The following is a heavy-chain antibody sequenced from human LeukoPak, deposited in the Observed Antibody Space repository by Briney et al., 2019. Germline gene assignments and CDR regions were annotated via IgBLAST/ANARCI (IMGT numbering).Heavy chain of an antibody. CDR2: IYYSGST. V-gene: IGHV4-31*03. Sequence: PSETLSLTCTVSGGSISSGGYYWSWIRQHPGKGLEWIGYIYYSGSTYYNPSLKSRVTISVDTSKNQFSLKLSSVTAADTAVYYCARGIRYFDWLPRSDAFDIWGQGTMVTVSS. CDR1: GGSISSGGYY. D-gene: IGHD3-9*01. CDR3: ARGIRYFDWLPRSDAFDI. J-gene: IGHJ3*02.